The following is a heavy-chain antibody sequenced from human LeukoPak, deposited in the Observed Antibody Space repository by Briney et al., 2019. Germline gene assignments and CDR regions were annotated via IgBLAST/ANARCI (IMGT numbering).Heavy chain of an antibody. V-gene: IGHV3-73*01. CDR3: AMGGTLGGLRLGELLGPFDY. Sequence: GGSLRLSCAASGFTFSGSAMHWVRQASGKGLEWVGRIRSKANSYATAYAASVKGRFTISRDDSKNTAYLQMNSLKTEDTAVYYCAMGGTLGGLRLGELLGPFDYWGQGTLVTVSS. J-gene: IGHJ4*02. CDR2: IRSKANSYAT. D-gene: IGHD3-16*01. CDR1: GFTFSGSA.